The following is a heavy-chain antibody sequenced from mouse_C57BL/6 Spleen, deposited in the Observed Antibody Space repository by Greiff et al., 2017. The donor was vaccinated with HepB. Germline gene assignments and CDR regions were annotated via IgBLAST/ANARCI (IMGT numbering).Heavy chain of an antibody. CDR2: IDPSDSET. CDR1: GYTFTSYW. CDR3: SLITTVVGAKAMDY. Sequence: QVQLKQPGAELVRPGSSVKLSCKASGYTFTSYWMHWVKQRPIQGLEWIGNIDPSDSETHYNQKFKDKATLTVDKSSSTAYMQLSSLTSEDSAVYYCSLITTVVGAKAMDYWGQGTSVTVSS. D-gene: IGHD1-1*01. J-gene: IGHJ4*01. V-gene: IGHV1-52*01.